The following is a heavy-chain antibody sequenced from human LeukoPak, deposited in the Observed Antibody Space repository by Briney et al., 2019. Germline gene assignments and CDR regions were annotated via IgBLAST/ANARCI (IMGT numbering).Heavy chain of an antibody. CDR1: GFTVSSNY. CDR3: ARDPTYYYFDY. Sequence: GGSLGLSCAASGFTVSSNYMSWVRQAPGKGLQWVLVIYSGGGTYYADSVKGRFTNSRDNSKNTLYLQMNNVRPEDTAMYYCARDPTYYYFDYWGQGTLVTVSS. D-gene: IGHD1-26*01. J-gene: IGHJ4*02. CDR2: IYSGGGT. V-gene: IGHV3-66*02.